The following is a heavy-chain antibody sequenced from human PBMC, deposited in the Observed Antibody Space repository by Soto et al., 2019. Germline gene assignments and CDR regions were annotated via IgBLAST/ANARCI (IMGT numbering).Heavy chain of an antibody. Sequence: PSETLSLTCTVSGGSISSYYWSWIRQPPGKGLEWIGYIYYSGSTNYNPSLKSRVTISVDTSKNQFSLKLSSVTAADTAVYYCARGGRSSSWPIPGIYYYGMDVWGQGTTVTVSS. CDR3: ARGGRSSSWPIPGIYYYGMDV. V-gene: IGHV4-59*01. CDR2: IYYSGST. CDR1: GGSISSYY. J-gene: IGHJ6*02. D-gene: IGHD6-13*01.